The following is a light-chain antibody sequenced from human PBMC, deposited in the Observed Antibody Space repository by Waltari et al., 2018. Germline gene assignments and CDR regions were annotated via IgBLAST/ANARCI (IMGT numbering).Light chain of an antibody. CDR3: QQSYSTPPLT. Sequence: DIQMTQSPSSLSASVGDRVTITCRATQIISSYLNWYQQKPGKAPKLLIYAASSLQSGVPSRFSGSGSVTDFTLTISSLQPEDFATYYCQQSYSTPPLTFGGGTKVEIK. V-gene: IGKV1-39*01. CDR2: AAS. J-gene: IGKJ4*01. CDR1: QIISSY.